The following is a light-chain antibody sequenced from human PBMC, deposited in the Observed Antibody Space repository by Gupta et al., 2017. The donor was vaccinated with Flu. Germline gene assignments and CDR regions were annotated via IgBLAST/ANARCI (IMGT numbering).Light chain of an antibody. CDR1: NIGSKS. CDR2: DDS. J-gene: IGLJ2*01. CDR3: QVWDSSSDHVV. V-gene: IGLV3-21*02. Sequence: GGINIGSKSVHWYQQRPGQAPVLVVYDDSDWPSGIPERFSGSNSGNTATLTITRVEAGDEADYYCQVWDSSSDHVVFGGGTKLTVL.